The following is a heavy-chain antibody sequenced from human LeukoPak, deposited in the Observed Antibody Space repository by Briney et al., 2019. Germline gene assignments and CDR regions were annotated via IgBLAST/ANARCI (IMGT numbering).Heavy chain of an antibody. CDR3: AKWAHRLGCSSTSCYEGP. CDR2: ISGSGGST. CDR1: GFTFSSYA. D-gene: IGHD2-2*01. V-gene: IGHV3-23*01. J-gene: IGHJ5*02. Sequence: GGSLRLSCAASGFTFSSYAMSWVRQAPGKGLEWVSAISGSGGSTYYADSVKGRFTISRDNSKNTVYLQMNSLRAEDTAVYYCAKWAHRLGCSSTSCYEGPWGQGTLVTVSS.